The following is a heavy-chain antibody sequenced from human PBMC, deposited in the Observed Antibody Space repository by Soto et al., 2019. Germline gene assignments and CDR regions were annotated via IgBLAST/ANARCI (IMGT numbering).Heavy chain of an antibody. V-gene: IGHV3-23*01. CDR1: GFTFRTYA. D-gene: IGHD6-6*01. Sequence: PGGSLRLSCAAYGFTFRTYAMNWVRQAPGKGLEWVAAIGGSGGSTYYADSVKGRFTISRDNSKNTLYLQMNSLRAEDTAVYYCAKESIAARLYYYYGMDVWGQGTTVTVSS. CDR3: AKESIAARLYYYYGMDV. J-gene: IGHJ6*02. CDR2: IGGSGGST.